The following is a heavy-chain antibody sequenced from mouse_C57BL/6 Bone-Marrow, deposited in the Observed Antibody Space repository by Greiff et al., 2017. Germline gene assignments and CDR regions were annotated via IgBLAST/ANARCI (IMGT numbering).Heavy chain of an antibody. CDR2: INPNYGTT. V-gene: IGHV1-39*01. CDR1: GYAFSDYN. Sequence: VQLQESGPELVKPGASVKISCKASGYAFSDYNMNWVKQSNGKSLEWIGVINPNYGTTSYNQKFKGKATLTVDQSSSTAYMQLNSLTSEDSAVXYCASRGYDGYYEDDFDYWGQGTTPTVSS. CDR3: ASRGYDGYYEDDFDY. D-gene: IGHD2-3*01. J-gene: IGHJ2*01.